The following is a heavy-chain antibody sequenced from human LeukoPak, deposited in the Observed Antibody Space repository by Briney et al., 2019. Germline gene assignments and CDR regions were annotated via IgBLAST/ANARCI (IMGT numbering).Heavy chain of an antibody. J-gene: IGHJ4*02. CDR1: GYTFTSYG. V-gene: IGHV1-18*01. CDR2: ISAYNGNT. CDR3: ARDWPSYYYDSSGYYYFDY. D-gene: IGHD3-22*01. Sequence: GASVRVSCKASGYTFTSYGISWVRQAPGQGLEWMGRISAYNGNTNYAQKLQGRVTMTTDTSTSTAYMELRSLRSDDTAVYYCARDWPSYYYDSSGYYYFDYWGQGTLVTVSS.